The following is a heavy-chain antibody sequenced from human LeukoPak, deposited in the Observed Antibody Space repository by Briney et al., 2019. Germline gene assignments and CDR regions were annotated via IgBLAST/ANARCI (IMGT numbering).Heavy chain of an antibody. V-gene: IGHV3-30*04. Sequence: GGSLRLSCAASGFTFSSYAMHWVRQAPGKGLEWVAVISYDGSNKYYADSVKGRFTISRDNSKNTLYLQMNSLRPEDTAVYYCAKWESLWGQGTLVTVSS. J-gene: IGHJ4*02. CDR1: GFTFSSYA. CDR3: AKWESL. D-gene: IGHD1-26*01. CDR2: ISYDGSNK.